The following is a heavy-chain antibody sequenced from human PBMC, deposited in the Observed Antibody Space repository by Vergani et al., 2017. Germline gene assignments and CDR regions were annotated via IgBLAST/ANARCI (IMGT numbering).Heavy chain of an antibody. J-gene: IGHJ6*03. CDR3: AANDFWSGFNDYYMDV. Sequence: EVQLLESGGGLVQPGGSLRLSCAASGFTFSSYAMTWVRQAPGKGLEWVSAIRGSGGSTYYADSVKGRFTISRDNSKNTLYLQLNSLRAEDTAVYYCAANDFWSGFNDYYMDVWGKGP. CDR2: IRGSGGST. CDR1: GFTFSSYA. V-gene: IGHV3-23*01. D-gene: IGHD3-3*01.